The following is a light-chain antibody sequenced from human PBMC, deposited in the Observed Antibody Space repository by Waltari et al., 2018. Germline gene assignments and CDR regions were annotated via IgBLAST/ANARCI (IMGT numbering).Light chain of an antibody. Sequence: SSELTQDPAVSVALGQTVRITCQGDSLRSYYASWYQQKTGQAPVLVIYGKNNRPSGIPGRISGSRSGNTAALTITGAQAEDEADYYCNSRDSSGNHLVFGGGTKLTVL. CDR3: NSRDSSGNHLV. J-gene: IGLJ2*01. CDR2: GKN. CDR1: SLRSYY. V-gene: IGLV3-19*01.